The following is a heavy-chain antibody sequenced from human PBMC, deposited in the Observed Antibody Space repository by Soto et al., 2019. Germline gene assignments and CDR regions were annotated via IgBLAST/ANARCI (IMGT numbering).Heavy chain of an antibody. V-gene: IGHV4-34*01. D-gene: IGHD2-2*01. CDR1: GGSFSGYY. Sequence: SETLSLTCAVYGGSFSGYYWSWIRQPPGKGLEWIGEINHSGSTNYNPSLKSRVTISVDTSKNQFSLKLSSVTAADTAVYYCARIYVTDVVVVTASTAYMGVWGKGTTVTVSS. CDR2: INHSGST. CDR3: ARIYVTDVVVVTASTAYMGV. J-gene: IGHJ6*03.